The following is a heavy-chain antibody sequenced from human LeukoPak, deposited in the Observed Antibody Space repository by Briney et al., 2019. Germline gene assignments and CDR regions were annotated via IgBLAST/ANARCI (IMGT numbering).Heavy chain of an antibody. Sequence: AASVKVSCKASGYTFTGYYMHWVRQAPGQGLEWMGRINPNSGGTNYAQKFQGRVTMTRDTSISTAYMELSRLRSDDTAVYYCATERRGVGDIVVVPAVHWGQGTLVTVSS. CDR3: ATERRGVGDIVVVPAVH. CDR1: GYTFTGYY. V-gene: IGHV1-2*06. J-gene: IGHJ4*02. CDR2: INPNSGGT. D-gene: IGHD2-2*01.